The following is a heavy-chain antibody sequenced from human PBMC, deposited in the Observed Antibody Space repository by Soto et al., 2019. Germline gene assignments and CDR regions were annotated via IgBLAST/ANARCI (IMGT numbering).Heavy chain of an antibody. Sequence: GGSLRLSCAASGFTFSSYSMNWVRQAPGKGLEWVSYISSSSSTTYYADSVKGRFTISRDTAKNTLYLQMNSLRDEDTAVYYCARDVVVCDGGRCYGIPLDGWGKGNTVTVSS. V-gene: IGHV3-48*02. CDR2: ISSSSSTT. CDR1: GFTFSSYS. J-gene: IGHJ6*04. D-gene: IGHD2-15*01. CDR3: ARDVVVCDGGRCYGIPLDG.